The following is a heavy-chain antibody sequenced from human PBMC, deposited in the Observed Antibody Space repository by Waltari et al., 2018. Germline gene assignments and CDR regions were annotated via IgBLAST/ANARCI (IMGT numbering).Heavy chain of an antibody. V-gene: IGHV1-8*03. CDR2: MNPNSGNT. Sequence: QVQLVQSGAEVKKPGSSVKVSCKASGGTFSSYAISWVRQAPGQGLEWVGWMNPNSGNTGYAQKVQGRVTITRNASISTAYMELSSLRSEDTAVYYCATGLGFNWFDPWGQGTLVTVSS. J-gene: IGHJ5*02. D-gene: IGHD1-26*01. CDR3: ATGLGFNWFDP. CDR1: GGTFSSYA.